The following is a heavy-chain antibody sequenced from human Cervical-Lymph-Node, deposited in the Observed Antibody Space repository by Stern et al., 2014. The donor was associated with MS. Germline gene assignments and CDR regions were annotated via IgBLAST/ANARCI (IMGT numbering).Heavy chain of an antibody. J-gene: IGHJ6*02. CDR3: AKGYSSSAALYYYYGMDV. Sequence: VQLEESGGGVVQPGRSLRLSCAASGFTFSSYGMHWVRQAPGQGLEWVAIISYDGNNKYYADSVKGRFTISRDNSKNTLYLQMNSLRAEDTAVYYCAKGYSSSAALYYYYGMDVWGQGTTVTVSS. CDR2: ISYDGNNK. D-gene: IGHD6-6*01. CDR1: GFTFSSYG. V-gene: IGHV3-30*18.